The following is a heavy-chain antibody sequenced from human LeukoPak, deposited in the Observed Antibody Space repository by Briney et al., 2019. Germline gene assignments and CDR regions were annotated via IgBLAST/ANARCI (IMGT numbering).Heavy chain of an antibody. CDR1: GGTFSSYA. Sequence: GASVKVSCTASGGTFSSYAISWVRQAPGQGLEWMGGIIPIFGTANYAQKFQGRVTITADESTSTAYMELSSLRSEDTAVYYCARVSGGIRVGSYFDYWGQGTLVTVSS. D-gene: IGHD1-14*01. CDR3: ARVSGGIRVGSYFDY. V-gene: IGHV1-69*01. CDR2: IIPIFGTA. J-gene: IGHJ4*02.